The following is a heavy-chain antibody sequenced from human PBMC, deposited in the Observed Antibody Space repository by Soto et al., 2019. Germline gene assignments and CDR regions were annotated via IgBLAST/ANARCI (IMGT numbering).Heavy chain of an antibody. J-gene: IGHJ4*02. CDR1: GFTFSNAW. D-gene: IGHD3-10*01. CDR3: TADVPTQGVGEFDY. CDR2: IKSRIDGETR. Sequence: EVQLVASGGGLVKPGGSLRLSCVGSGFTFSNAWMTWVRQAPGKGLEWVGRIKSRIDGETREYAAPVKDRFTISRDDSKNTVYLQVTGLKTEDTAIYYCTADVPTQGVGEFDYWGQGTLIAVSS. V-gene: IGHV3-15*01.